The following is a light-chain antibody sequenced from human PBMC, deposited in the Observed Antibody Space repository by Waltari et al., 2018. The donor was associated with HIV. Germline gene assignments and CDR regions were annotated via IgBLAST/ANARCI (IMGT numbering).Light chain of an antibody. CDR2: RNK. Sequence: QPVLTQPPSASGTPGQRVTISCSGSSSNIGITSVYWYQQVPGRTPKLLIYRNKQRPSGVPDRFSGSKSGTSASLAISGLQSEDEADYYCAAWDDTFRWVFGGGTKLTVL. CDR1: SSNIGITS. CDR3: AAWDDTFRWV. J-gene: IGLJ3*02. V-gene: IGLV1-44*01.